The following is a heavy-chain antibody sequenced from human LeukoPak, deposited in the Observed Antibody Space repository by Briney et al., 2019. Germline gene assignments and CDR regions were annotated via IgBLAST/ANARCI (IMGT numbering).Heavy chain of an antibody. J-gene: IGHJ4*02. CDR2: IKNDGNEE. V-gene: IGHV3-7*01. CDR1: GFTFSRYW. Sequence: GGSLRLSCAAAGFTFSRYWMRWVRQAPGKGLEGVANIKNDGNEEYYVDSVKGRFTISRDNARNSLFLQMNSLTVEDTAVYYCARAIRGSAVDTGDRWGQGTLVTVSS. D-gene: IGHD3-10*01. CDR3: ARAIRGSAVDTGDR.